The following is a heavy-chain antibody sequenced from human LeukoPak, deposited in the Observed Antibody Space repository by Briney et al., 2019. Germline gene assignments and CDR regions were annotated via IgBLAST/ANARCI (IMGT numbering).Heavy chain of an antibody. D-gene: IGHD3-10*01. J-gene: IGHJ6*03. CDR1: GFTVSSNY. CDR3: ASDGAKFGALTYYYYYMDV. CDR2: IYSGGST. V-gene: IGHV3-53*01. Sequence: GGSLRLSCAASGFTVSSNYMSWVRQAPGKGLEWVSVIYSGGSTYYSDSVRGRFTISRDNSKNTLYLQVNSLKAEDTAVYYCASDGAKFGALTYYYYYMDVWGKGTTVTVSS.